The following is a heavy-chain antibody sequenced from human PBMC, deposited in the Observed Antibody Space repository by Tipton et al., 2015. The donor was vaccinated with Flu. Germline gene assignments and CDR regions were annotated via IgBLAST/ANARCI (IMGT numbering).Heavy chain of an antibody. V-gene: IGHV4-31*03. CDR3: ARRNYYGSGSYYDY. CDR2: IYYSGST. Sequence: TLSLTCTVSGGSISSGGYYWSWIRQHPGKGLEWIGYIYYSGSTYYNPSLKSRVTISVDTSKNQFSLKLSSVTAADTAVYYSARRNYYGSGSYYDYWGQGTLVTVSS. J-gene: IGHJ4*02. CDR1: GGSISSGGYY. D-gene: IGHD3-10*01.